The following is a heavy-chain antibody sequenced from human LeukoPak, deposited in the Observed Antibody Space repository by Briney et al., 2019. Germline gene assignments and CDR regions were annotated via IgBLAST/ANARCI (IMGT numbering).Heavy chain of an antibody. Sequence: GGSLRLSCAASGFTFSSYAMSWVRQAPGKGLEWVSAISGSGGSTCYADSVKGRFTISRDNSKNTLYLQMNSLRAEDTAVYYCAKDLRSYGDYDGDYWGQGTLVTVSS. CDR1: GFTFSSYA. J-gene: IGHJ4*02. V-gene: IGHV3-23*01. D-gene: IGHD4-17*01. CDR3: AKDLRSYGDYDGDY. CDR2: ISGSGGST.